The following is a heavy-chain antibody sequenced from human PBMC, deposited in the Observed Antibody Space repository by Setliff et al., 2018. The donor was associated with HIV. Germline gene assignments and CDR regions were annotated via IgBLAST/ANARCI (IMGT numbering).Heavy chain of an antibody. V-gene: IGHV4-38-2*01. CDR3: ARSQPDTIFGVVTFDF. Sequence: ETLSLTCAASGYSINSGFSRAWIRQPPGQGPQWIGSIYQSGSIYYNPSLQSRVTISVDTSKNQLSLRLTSLTAADTAVYYCARSQPDTIFGVVTFDFWGQGQMVTVSS. CDR1: GYSINSGFS. D-gene: IGHD3-3*01. CDR2: IYQSGSI. J-gene: IGHJ4*02.